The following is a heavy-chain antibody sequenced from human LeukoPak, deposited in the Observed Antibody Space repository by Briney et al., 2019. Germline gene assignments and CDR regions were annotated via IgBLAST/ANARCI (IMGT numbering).Heavy chain of an antibody. Sequence: GRSLRLSCAVSGFTFDDYAMHWVRQVPGKGLEWVSGINWNSDSIGYADSVKGRFTTSRDNAKNSLYLQMNSLRAEDTAVYYCAKDATRGTRFGKIPHYFDYWGRGTLVTVSS. CDR3: AKDATRGTRFGKIPHYFDY. CDR2: INWNSDSI. V-gene: IGHV3-9*01. J-gene: IGHJ4*02. D-gene: IGHD3-10*01. CDR1: GFTFDDYA.